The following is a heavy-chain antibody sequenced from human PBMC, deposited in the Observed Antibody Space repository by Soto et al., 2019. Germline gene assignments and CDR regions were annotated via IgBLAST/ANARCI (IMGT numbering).Heavy chain of an antibody. V-gene: IGHV4-59*02. D-gene: IGHD3-10*01. CDR3: ARALYGSGVLDV. CDR2: IYYSGST. J-gene: IGHJ6*02. Sequence: SLTCSVAGGSVTSYYWRCIRQPPGKALEWIGTIYYSGSTNYNPSLKSRVRLSVDTSKNQFALKVGSVTAADTAVYFCARALYGSGVLDVWCQGTKVTVSS. CDR1: GGSVTSYY.